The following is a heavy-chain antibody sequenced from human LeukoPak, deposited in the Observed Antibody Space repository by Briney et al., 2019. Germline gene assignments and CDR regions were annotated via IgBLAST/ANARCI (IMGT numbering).Heavy chain of an antibody. V-gene: IGHV4-39*02. J-gene: IGHJ4*02. CDR3: ARDSGSYLWYFDY. Sequence: SQTLSLTCTVSGGSISSSSYYWGWIRQPPGKGLQWIGSIYYTANTYYNTSLKSRVTISADTSKNQFSLKLSSVTAADTAVYYCARDSGSYLWYFDYWGQGTLVTVSS. CDR2: IYYTANT. CDR1: GGSISSSSYY. D-gene: IGHD1-26*01.